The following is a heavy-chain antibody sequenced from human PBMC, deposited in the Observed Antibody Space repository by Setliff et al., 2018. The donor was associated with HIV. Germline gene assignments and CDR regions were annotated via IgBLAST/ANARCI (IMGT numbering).Heavy chain of an antibody. J-gene: IGHJ4*02. Sequence: GGSLRLSCVGSGFIFSNYRMNWVRQAPGKGLVWVSRINSDGSNTMYADSVKGRFTISRDNAKNTLYLQMNSLRVDDTAVYYCARGGGYGDYWGQGTLVTVS. D-gene: IGHD6-25*01. CDR2: INSDGSNT. V-gene: IGHV3-74*03. CDR1: GFIFSNYR. CDR3: ARGGGYGDY.